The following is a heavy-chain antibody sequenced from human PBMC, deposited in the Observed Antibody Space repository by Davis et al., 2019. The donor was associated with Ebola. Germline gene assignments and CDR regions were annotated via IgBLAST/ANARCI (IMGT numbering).Heavy chain of an antibody. Sequence: MPSETLSLTCTVSGGSIISSSSSWGWIRKPPRKGLEWIGSFYYSGSTYYNPSLKSRVTISVDMSKNQFSLKLSSVTAADTAVYYCARGFIGIAARPGYYYYGMDVWGKGTTVTVSS. CDR1: GGSIISSSSS. D-gene: IGHD6-6*01. V-gene: IGHV4-39*07. CDR2: FYYSGST. CDR3: ARGFIGIAARPGYYYYGMDV. J-gene: IGHJ6*04.